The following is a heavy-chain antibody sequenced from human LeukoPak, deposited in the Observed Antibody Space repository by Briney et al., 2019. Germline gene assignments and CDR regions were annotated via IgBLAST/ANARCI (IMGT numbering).Heavy chain of an antibody. CDR3: ARVASGAFDY. CDR1: RFTVSTNY. J-gene: IGHJ4*02. Sequence: GGSLRLSCAASRFTVSTNYMSWVRQAPGEGLEWVSIIYSGTTTYYADSVKGRFTISRDNSKNTLYLQMNSLRAEDTALYYCARVASGAFDYWGQGTLVTVSS. CDR2: IYSGTTT. V-gene: IGHV3-66*01. D-gene: IGHD1-26*01.